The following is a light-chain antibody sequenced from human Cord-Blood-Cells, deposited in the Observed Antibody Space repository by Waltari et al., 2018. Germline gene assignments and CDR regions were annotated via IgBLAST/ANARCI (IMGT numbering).Light chain of an antibody. CDR3: SSYTSSSTLVV. CDR1: SSDVGGYNY. CDR2: EVS. Sequence: QSALTQPASVSGSPGQSITISCTGTSSDVGGYNYVSWYQQHPGKAPKLMIYEVSNRQSGVSNRFSGSKVGNTASLTISGLQAEDEADYYCSSYTSSSTLVVFGGGTKLTVL. V-gene: IGLV2-14*01. J-gene: IGLJ2*01.